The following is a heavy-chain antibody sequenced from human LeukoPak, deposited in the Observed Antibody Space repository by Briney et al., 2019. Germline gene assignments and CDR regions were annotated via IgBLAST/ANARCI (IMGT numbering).Heavy chain of an antibody. J-gene: IGHJ3*02. CDR3: ARVAAAAGSDGAFDI. Sequence: GGSLRLSRAASGFTFSSYDMHWVRQATGKGLEWVSAIGTAGDTYYPGSVKGRFTISRENAKNSLYLQMNSLRAGDTAVYYCARVAAAAGSDGAFDIWGQGTMVTVSS. D-gene: IGHD6-13*01. V-gene: IGHV3-13*01. CDR1: GFTFSSYD. CDR2: IGTAGDT.